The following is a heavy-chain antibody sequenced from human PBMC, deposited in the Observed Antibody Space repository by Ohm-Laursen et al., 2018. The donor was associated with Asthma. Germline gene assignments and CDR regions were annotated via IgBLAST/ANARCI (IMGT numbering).Heavy chain of an antibody. CDR3: ARAYCRSTSCYDY. CDR2: INPNGGST. CDR1: GYTFTSYD. Sequence: GASVKVSCKASGYTFTSYDINWVRQAPGQGLEWMGIINPNGGSTSYAQKFQGRVTMTRDTSTSTVYMELSSLRSEDTAVYYCARAYCRSTSCYDYWGQGSLVTVSS. J-gene: IGHJ4*02. D-gene: IGHD2-2*01. V-gene: IGHV1-46*01.